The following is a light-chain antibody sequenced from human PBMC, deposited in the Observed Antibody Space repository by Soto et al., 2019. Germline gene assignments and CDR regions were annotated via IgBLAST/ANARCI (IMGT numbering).Light chain of an antibody. CDR2: GAS. CDR3: QQRSNWPLT. J-gene: IGKJ4*01. CDR1: QSVSSN. Sequence: EIVMTQSPATLSVSPGGRATLSCRASQSVSSNLAWYQQKPGQAPRLLIYGASTRATGIPARFSGSGSGTEFTLTISSLEPEDFAVYYCQQRSNWPLTFGGGTKGDIK. V-gene: IGKV3-15*01.